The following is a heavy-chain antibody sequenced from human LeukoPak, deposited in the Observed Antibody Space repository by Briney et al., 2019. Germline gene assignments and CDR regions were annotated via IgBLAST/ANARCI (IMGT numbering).Heavy chain of an antibody. CDR2: INHSGST. CDR1: GGSFSGYY. Sequence: PSETLSLTCAVYGGSFSGYYWSWIRQPPGKGLEWIGEINHSGSTNYNPSLKSRVTISVDTSKNQFSLKLSPVTAADTAVYYCARHRGDLREYYDFWSGYMTDYWGQGTLVTVSS. D-gene: IGHD3-3*01. V-gene: IGHV4-34*01. CDR3: ARHRGDLREYYDFWSGYMTDY. J-gene: IGHJ4*02.